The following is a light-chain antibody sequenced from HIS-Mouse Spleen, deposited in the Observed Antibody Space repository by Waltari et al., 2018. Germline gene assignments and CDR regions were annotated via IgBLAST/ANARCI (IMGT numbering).Light chain of an antibody. CDR1: SRDGGGYNY. V-gene: IGLV2-14*03. CDR3: SSYTSSSTLV. Sequence: QSALTQPASVSGSPGQSITISCTVTSRDGGGYNYVSGYQQHPGKAPKLMIYDVSNRPSGVSNRFAGSKSGNTASLTISGLQAEDEADYYCSSYTSSSTLVFGTGTKVTVL. J-gene: IGLJ1*01. CDR2: DVS.